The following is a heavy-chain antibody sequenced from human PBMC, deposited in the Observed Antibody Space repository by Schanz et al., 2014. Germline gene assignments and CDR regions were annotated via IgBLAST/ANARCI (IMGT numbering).Heavy chain of an antibody. D-gene: IGHD3-22*01. CDR2: ISTSGST. J-gene: IGHJ4*02. Sequence: QVQLQESGPGLVKPSETLSLTCTVSGGSMSSFYWNWIRQPAGKGLEWIGRISTSGSTNYNPSLRSRLSIAIGTSKTHFSLRLISLTAADTAVYYCATWRGDDSGGHGQFDYWGQGALVTVSS. CDR3: ATWRGDDSGGHGQFDY. V-gene: IGHV4-4*07. CDR1: GGSMSSFY.